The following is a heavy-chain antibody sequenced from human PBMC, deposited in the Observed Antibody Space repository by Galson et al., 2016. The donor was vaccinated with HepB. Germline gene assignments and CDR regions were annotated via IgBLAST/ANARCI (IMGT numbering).Heavy chain of an antibody. CDR1: GGSISSGGYY. CDR3: ARDRILRSYYYGMDV. CDR2: IYYGGNT. D-gene: IGHD2-15*01. J-gene: IGHJ6*04. V-gene: IGHV4-31*03. Sequence: TLSLTCTVSGGSISSGGYYWSWLRQHPGKGLEWIGYIYYGGNTYYTPSLKSRVTISVGTLDNQFSLKLSSLTAADTAVYYCARDRILRSYYYGMDVWGKGTTVTVSS.